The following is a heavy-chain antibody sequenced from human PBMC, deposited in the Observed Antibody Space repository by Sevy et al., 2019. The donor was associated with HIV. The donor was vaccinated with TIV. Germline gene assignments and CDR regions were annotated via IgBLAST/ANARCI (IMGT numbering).Heavy chain of an antibody. J-gene: IGHJ4*02. CDR1: GFTFSSYS. V-gene: IGHV3-48*01. CDR2: ISSSSSTI. CDR3: ARTGPPGYYYDSSGSDY. Sequence: GGSLRLSCAASGFTFSSYSMNWVRQAPGNGLEWVSYISSSSSTIYYADSVKGRFTISRDNAKNSLYLQMNSLRAEDTAVYYCARTGPPGYYYDSSGSDYWGQGTLVTVSS. D-gene: IGHD3-22*01.